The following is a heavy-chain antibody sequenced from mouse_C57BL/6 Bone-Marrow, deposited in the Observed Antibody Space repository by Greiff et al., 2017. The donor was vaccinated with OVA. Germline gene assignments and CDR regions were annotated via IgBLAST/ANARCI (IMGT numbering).Heavy chain of an antibody. CDR3: TKDLYDGYYYYAMDY. CDR1: GYTFTSYW. CDR2: IYPGNSDT. V-gene: IGHV1-5*01. Sequence: EVQLQQSGTVLARPGASVKMSCKTSGYTFTSYWMHWVKQRPGQGLEWIGAIYPGNSDTSYNQKFKGKAKLTAVTSASTAYMELSSLTNEDSAVYYCTKDLYDGYYYYAMDYWGQGTSVTVSS. J-gene: IGHJ4*01. D-gene: IGHD2-3*01.